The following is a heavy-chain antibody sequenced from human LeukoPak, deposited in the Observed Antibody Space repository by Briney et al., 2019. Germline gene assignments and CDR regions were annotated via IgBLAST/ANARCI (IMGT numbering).Heavy chain of an antibody. CDR2: INPNSGGT. J-gene: IGHJ6*02. CDR1: GYTLTGYY. CDR3: ARAKSYYYGMDV. V-gene: IGHV1-2*02. Sequence: ASVKVSCKASGYTLTGYYMHWVRQAPRQGLEWMGWINPNSGGTNYAQKFQGRVTMTRDTSISTAYMELSRLRSDDTAVYYCARAKSYYYGMDVWGQGTTVTVSS.